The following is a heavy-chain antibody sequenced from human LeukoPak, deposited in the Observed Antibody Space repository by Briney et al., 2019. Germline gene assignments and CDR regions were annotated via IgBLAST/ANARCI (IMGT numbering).Heavy chain of an antibody. D-gene: IGHD6-13*01. Sequence: SETLSLTCAVYGGSFSGYYWSWIRQPPGKGLEWIGEINHSGSTNYNPSLKSRVTISVDTSKNQFSLKLSSVTAADTAVYYCASSPLAAAGHYYYYYYMDVWGKGTTVTVSS. CDR2: INHSGST. CDR1: GGSFSGYY. J-gene: IGHJ6*03. V-gene: IGHV4-34*01. CDR3: ASSPLAAAGHYYYYYYMDV.